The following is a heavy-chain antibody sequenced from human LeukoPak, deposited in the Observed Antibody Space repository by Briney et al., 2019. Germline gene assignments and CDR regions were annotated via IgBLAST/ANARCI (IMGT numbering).Heavy chain of an antibody. V-gene: IGHV3-30*18. CDR1: GFTFSSYG. J-gene: IGHJ3*02. CDR2: ISYDGTNK. D-gene: IGHD5-12*01. CDR3: AKDRAFIVAYAFDI. Sequence: GRSLRLSCAASGFTFSSYGMHWVRQAPGKGLEWVAVISYDGTNKYYADSVKGRFTISRDNSKNTLYLQMNSLRAEDRAVYYCAKDRAFIVAYAFDIWGKGQWSPSLQ.